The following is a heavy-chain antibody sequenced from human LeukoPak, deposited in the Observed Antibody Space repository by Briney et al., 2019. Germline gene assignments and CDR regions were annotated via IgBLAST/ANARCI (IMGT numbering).Heavy chain of an antibody. V-gene: IGHV4-31*03. CDR3: ARGRYDYVWGSYRYGGHAFDI. J-gene: IGHJ3*02. Sequence: PSQTLSLTRTLSAASITSGGYYSSWIRQHPGRGLEWFGYIYYSGTTHYNPSLKSRVTISVDTSKNQFSLKLSSVTAADTAVYYCARGRYDYVWGSYRYGGHAFDIWGQGTMVTVSS. CDR1: AASITSGGYY. CDR2: IYYSGTT. D-gene: IGHD3-16*02.